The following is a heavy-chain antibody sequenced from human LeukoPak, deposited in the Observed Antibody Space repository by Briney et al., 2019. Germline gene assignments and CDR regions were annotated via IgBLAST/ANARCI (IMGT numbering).Heavy chain of an antibody. CDR1: GYTFTSYG. CDR3: ARDSPDPYYYYYGMDV. J-gene: IGHJ6*02. V-gene: IGHV1-69*04. Sequence: SVKVSCKASGYTFTSYGISWVRQAPGQGLEWMGRIIPILGIANYAQKFQGRVTITADKSTSTAYMELSSLRSEDTAVYYCARDSPDPYYYYYGMDVWGQGTTVTVSS. CDR2: IIPILGIA.